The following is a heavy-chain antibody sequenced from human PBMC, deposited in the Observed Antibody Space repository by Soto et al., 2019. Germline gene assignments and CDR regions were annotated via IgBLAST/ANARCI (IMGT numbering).Heavy chain of an antibody. CDR2: INHSGST. D-gene: IGHD2-2*01. Sequence: PSETLSLTCAVYGGSFSCYYWSWIRQPPGKGLEWIGEINHSGSTNYNPSLKSRVTISVDTSKNQFSLKLSSVTAADTAVYYCARGVETRSRGSDYFDYWGQGTLVTVSS. V-gene: IGHV4-34*01. CDR3: ARGVETRSRGSDYFDY. J-gene: IGHJ4*02. CDR1: GGSFSCYY.